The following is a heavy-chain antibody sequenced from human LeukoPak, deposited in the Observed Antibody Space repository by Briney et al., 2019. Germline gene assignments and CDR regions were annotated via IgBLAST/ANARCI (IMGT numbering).Heavy chain of an antibody. Sequence: SETLSLTCNVSGGSVTSGGYYWSWIRQHPEKGLEWIGYVYYTGSTYYNPSLKSRVTISSDTSKNQFSLKVSSVTAADTAVYYCARISAGRYGMDVWGQGTTVTVSS. CDR1: GGSVTSGGYY. CDR2: VYYTGST. J-gene: IGHJ6*02. CDR3: ARISAGRYGMDV. D-gene: IGHD6-6*01. V-gene: IGHV4-31*03.